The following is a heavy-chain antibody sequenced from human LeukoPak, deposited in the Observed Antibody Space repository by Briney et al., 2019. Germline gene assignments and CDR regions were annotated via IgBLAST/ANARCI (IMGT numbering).Heavy chain of an antibody. Sequence: SETLSLTCAVYGGSFSGYYWSWIRQPPGKGLEWIGEINHSGSTNYIPSLKSRVTISVDTSKNQFSLKLSSVTAADTAVYYCARQWLRYFDWLNAFDIWGQGTMVTVSS. V-gene: IGHV4-34*01. D-gene: IGHD3-9*01. CDR2: INHSGST. CDR3: ARQWLRYFDWLNAFDI. J-gene: IGHJ3*02. CDR1: GGSFSGYY.